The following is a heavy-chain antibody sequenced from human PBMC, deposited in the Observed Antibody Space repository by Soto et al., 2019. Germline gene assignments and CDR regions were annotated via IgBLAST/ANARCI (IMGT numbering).Heavy chain of an antibody. D-gene: IGHD4-4*01. CDR2: IDPSDSYT. CDR3: ARQKEATVYYYYGMDV. Sequence: GESLKISCKGSGYSFTSYWISCVRQMPGKGLEWMVRIDPSDSYTNYSPSFQGHVTISADKSISTAYLQWSSLKASDTAMYYCARQKEATVYYYYGMDVWGQGTTVTVSS. V-gene: IGHV5-10-1*01. J-gene: IGHJ6*02. CDR1: GYSFTSYW.